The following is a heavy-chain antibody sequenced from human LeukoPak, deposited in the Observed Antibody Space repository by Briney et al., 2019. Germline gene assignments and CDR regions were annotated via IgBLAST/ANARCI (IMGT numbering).Heavy chain of an antibody. CDR3: AMSVEMPPIPSFDY. CDR1: GYIFTPHH. D-gene: IGHD5-24*01. V-gene: IGHV1-3*01. CDR2: VSAANNP. J-gene: IGHJ4*02. Sequence: AASVKVSCKTSGYIFTPHHIHWMRQAPGQGLELLGWVSAANNPEYSQKFQGRVAITRDASATTSYLELNSLRSEDTAVYYCAMSVEMPPIPSFDYWGQGTLVTVSS.